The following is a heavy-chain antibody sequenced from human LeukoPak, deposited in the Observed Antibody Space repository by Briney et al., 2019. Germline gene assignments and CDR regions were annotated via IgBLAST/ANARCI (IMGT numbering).Heavy chain of an antibody. CDR3: ARENRYNSYALDY. CDR2: IYSSGST. D-gene: IGHD3-16*01. Sequence: SETLSLTCTVSGGSISDYYGSWIRQPAGKGLEWIGRIYSSGSTNSHPALKSRVTISVDTSKNQVSLILSSVTAADTAMYFCARENRYNSYALDYWGQGTLATVSS. V-gene: IGHV4-4*07. J-gene: IGHJ4*02. CDR1: GGSISDYY.